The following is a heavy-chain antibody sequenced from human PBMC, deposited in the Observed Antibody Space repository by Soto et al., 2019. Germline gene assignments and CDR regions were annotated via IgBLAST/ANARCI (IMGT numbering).Heavy chain of an antibody. V-gene: IGHV4-34*01. J-gene: IGHJ4*02. D-gene: IGHD2-2*01. CDR2: INHSGST. Sequence: SETLSLTCAVYGGSFSGYYWSWIRQPPGKGLEWIGEINHSGSTNYNPSLKSRVTISVDTSKNQFSLKLSSVTAADTAVYYCARGPMLGSDYWGQGTLVTVSS. CDR1: GGSFSGYY. CDR3: ARGPMLGSDY.